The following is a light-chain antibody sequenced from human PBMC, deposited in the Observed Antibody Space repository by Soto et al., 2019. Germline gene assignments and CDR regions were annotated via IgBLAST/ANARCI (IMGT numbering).Light chain of an antibody. CDR2: WAS. Sequence: DIVMTQSPDSLAVSLGERATINCKSSQSVLYSSSNKNYLAWYQQKPGQPPKLLIYWASTRESGVPDRFSGSGSGTDFTLTISSLQAEDVAVYYCKQYYSTPITFGQGTRLEIK. J-gene: IGKJ5*01. CDR3: KQYYSTPIT. V-gene: IGKV4-1*01. CDR1: QSVLYSSSNKNY.